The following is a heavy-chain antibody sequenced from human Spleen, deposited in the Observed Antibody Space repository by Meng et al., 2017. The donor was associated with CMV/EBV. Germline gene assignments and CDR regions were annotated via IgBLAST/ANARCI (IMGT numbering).Heavy chain of an antibody. CDR2: ISYDGSNK. J-gene: IGHJ6*02. Sequence: GGSLRLSCVASGLTFSSYAMHWVRQAPGKGLEWVAVISYDGSNKYYADSVKGRFTISRDNSKNTLYLQMNSLRAEDTAVYYCARVIQGVPSYSNSYYYYYGMDVWGQGTTVTVSS. CDR3: ARVIQGVPSYSNSYYYYYGMDV. D-gene: IGHD4-11*01. V-gene: IGHV3-30*04. CDR1: GLTFSSYA.